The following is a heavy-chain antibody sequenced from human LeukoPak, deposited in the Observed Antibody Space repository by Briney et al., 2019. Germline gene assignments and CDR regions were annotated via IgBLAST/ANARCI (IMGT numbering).Heavy chain of an antibody. V-gene: IGHV1-18*01. Sequence: ASVKVSCKASGYTFTSYAITWVRQAPGQGLEWMGWISSYNGNTNYAQKLQGRVTMTTETSTSTAYMELRSLRSDDTAVYYCARGYTVTPFDYWGQGTLVTVSS. D-gene: IGHD4-17*01. CDR1: GYTFTSYA. CDR3: ARGYTVTPFDY. CDR2: ISSYNGNT. J-gene: IGHJ4*02.